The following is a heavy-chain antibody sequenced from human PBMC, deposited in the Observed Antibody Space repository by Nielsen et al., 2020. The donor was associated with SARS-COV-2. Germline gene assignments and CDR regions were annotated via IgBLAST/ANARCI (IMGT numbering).Heavy chain of an antibody. Sequence: WTRQPPGKGLEWVAVISYDGSNKYYADSVKGRFTISRDNSKNTLYLQMNSLRAEDTAVYYCARSAYSSSWYGHYYYYYMDVWGKGTTVTVSS. CDR2: ISYDGSNK. V-gene: IGHV3-30*03. CDR3: ARSAYSSSWYGHYYYYYMDV. J-gene: IGHJ6*03. D-gene: IGHD6-13*01.